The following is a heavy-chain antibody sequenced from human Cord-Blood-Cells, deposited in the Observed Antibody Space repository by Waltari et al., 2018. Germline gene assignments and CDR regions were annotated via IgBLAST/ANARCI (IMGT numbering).Heavy chain of an antibody. CDR1: GGTFSSYA. CDR3: ARGSDYYDSSGSYYFDY. V-gene: IGHV1-69*01. J-gene: IGHJ4*02. CDR2: IIPIFGTA. Sequence: QVQLVQSGAEVKKPGSSVKVSCKASGGTFSSYAISWVRQAPGQGLEWMGGIIPIFGTANDAQKFQGRVTITADESTSTAYMELSSLRSEDTAVYYCARGSDYYDSSGSYYFDYWGQGTLVTVSS. D-gene: IGHD3-22*01.